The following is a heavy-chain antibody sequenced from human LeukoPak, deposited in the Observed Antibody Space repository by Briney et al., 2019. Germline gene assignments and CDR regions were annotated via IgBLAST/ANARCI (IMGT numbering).Heavy chain of an antibody. CDR3: ARDHGPFDY. CDR1: GYTFTSYG. J-gene: IGHJ4*02. Sequence: ASVKVSCKASGYTFTSYGISWVRQAPGQGLEWMGIINPSGGSTSYAQKFQGRVTMTRDTSTSTVYMELSSLRSEDTAVYYCARDHGPFDYWGQGTLVTVSS. D-gene: IGHD5-24*01. CDR2: INPSGGST. V-gene: IGHV1-46*01.